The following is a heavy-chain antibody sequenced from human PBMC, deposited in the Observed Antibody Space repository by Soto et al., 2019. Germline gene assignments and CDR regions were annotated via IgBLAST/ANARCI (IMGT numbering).Heavy chain of an antibody. CDR1: GFTFSSYG. CDR2: IWYGGRYE. Sequence: QVQLVESGGGVVQPGRSLRLSCTASGFTFSSYGMHWVRQAPGKGLEWVAVIWYGGRYEYYADSVKGRFTISRDNSNNTLYLEMSSLRAEDTAVYYCARDGGYCTGPTCSLYNWFDPWGQGTLVTVSS. CDR3: ARDGGYCTGPTCSLYNWFDP. D-gene: IGHD2-8*02. V-gene: IGHV3-33*01. J-gene: IGHJ5*02.